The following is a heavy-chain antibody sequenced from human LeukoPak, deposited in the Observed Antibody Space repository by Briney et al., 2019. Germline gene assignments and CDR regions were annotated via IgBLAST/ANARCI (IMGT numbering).Heavy chain of an antibody. CDR3: ARGGTWELQRVFDY. J-gene: IGHJ4*02. V-gene: IGHV3-7*01. Sequence: PGGSLRLSCAASRFTFTDYWMTWVRPVPGRGGGWVDNIQRCGSESQYEDSVKGQFTNSREHAKNSLYLQMDSLRVEDTAVYYCARGGTWELQRVFDYWGQGTPVTVSS. CDR2: IQRCGSES. CDR1: RFTFTDYW. D-gene: IGHD1-26*01.